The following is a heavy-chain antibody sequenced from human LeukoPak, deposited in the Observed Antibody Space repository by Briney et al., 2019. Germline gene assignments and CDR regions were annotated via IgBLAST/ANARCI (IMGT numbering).Heavy chain of an antibody. Sequence: SETLSLTCTVSGGSISSSSYYWGWIRQPPGKGLEWIGSIYYSGSTYYNPSLKSRVTISVDTSKNQFSLKLSSVTAADTAVYYCARVPLLHSYGYLPYMDVWGKGTTVTVSS. V-gene: IGHV4-39*07. J-gene: IGHJ6*03. CDR1: GGSISSSSYY. CDR3: ARVPLLHSYGYLPYMDV. D-gene: IGHD5-18*01. CDR2: IYYSGST.